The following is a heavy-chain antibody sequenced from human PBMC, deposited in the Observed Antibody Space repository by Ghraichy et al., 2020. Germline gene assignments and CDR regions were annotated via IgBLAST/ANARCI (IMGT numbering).Heavy chain of an antibody. V-gene: IGHV4-59*08. Sequence: SETLSLTCTVSGGSINSYYWSWNRQPPGKGLEWIGYTYFTGSTNYNPSLKRRVTISLDTSTKQFSLKLRSVTAADTAVYYCARRVAYCGGDCHFFESWGQGTLVTVSS. CDR2: TYFTGST. CDR1: GGSINSYY. J-gene: IGHJ4*02. D-gene: IGHD2-21*01. CDR3: ARRVAYCGGDCHFFES.